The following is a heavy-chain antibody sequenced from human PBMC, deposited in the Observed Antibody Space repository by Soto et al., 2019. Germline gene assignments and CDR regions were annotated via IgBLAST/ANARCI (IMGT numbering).Heavy chain of an antibody. CDR3: AKESRGAMVMSLDY. Sequence: QVQLVESGGGVVQPGRSLRLSCAASGFTFSSYGMHWVRQAPGKGLEWVAVISYDGSNKYYADSVKGRFTISRDNSKNTLYLQMNSLRAEGTAVYYCAKESRGAMVMSLDYWGQGTLVTVSS. CDR2: ISYDGSNK. CDR1: GFTFSSYG. V-gene: IGHV3-30*18. D-gene: IGHD5-18*01. J-gene: IGHJ4*02.